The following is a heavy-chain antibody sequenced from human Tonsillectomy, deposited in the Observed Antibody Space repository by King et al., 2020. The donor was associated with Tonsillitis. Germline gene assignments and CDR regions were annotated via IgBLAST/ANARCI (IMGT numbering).Heavy chain of an antibody. D-gene: IGHD2-2*01. CDR1: GFTFSSYG. Sequence: VQLVESGGGVVQPGRSLRLSCAASGFTFSSYGMHWVRQAPGKGLEWVAVISYDGSNKYYADSVKGRFTISRDNSKNTLYLQMNSLRAEDTAVYYCAKDSTKYCSSTSCLNWFDPWGLGTLVTVSS. V-gene: IGHV3-30*18. CDR3: AKDSTKYCSSTSCLNWFDP. CDR2: ISYDGSNK. J-gene: IGHJ5*02.